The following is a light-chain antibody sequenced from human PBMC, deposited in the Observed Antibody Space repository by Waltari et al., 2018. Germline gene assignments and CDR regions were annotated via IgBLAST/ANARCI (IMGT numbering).Light chain of an antibody. Sequence: QSALTQPPSASGSLGQSVTISCTGTNNDAGAYPYVSWYQQYPGKAPNLLIYDVTKRPSGVSDRFSGSKSGRTASLTVSGLQPEDEAIYSCCSYAGADSLLFGGGTKLTVL. CDR3: CSYAGADSLL. CDR2: DVT. V-gene: IGLV2-8*01. CDR1: NNDAGAYPY. J-gene: IGLJ3*02.